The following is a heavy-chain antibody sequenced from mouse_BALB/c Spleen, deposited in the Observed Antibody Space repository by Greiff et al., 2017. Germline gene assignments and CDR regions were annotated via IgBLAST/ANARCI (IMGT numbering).Heavy chain of an antibody. D-gene: IGHD1-1*01. CDR3: ARESSSYAHFDY. Sequence: EVKLVESGGGLVQPGGSLKLSCAASGFTFSSYTMSWVRQTPEKRLEWVAYISNGGGSTYYPDTVKGRFTISRDNAKNTLYLQMSSLKSEDTAMYYCARESSSYAHFDYGGQGTTLTVSS. CDR1: GFTFSSYT. CDR2: ISNGGGST. J-gene: IGHJ2*01. V-gene: IGHV5-12-2*01.